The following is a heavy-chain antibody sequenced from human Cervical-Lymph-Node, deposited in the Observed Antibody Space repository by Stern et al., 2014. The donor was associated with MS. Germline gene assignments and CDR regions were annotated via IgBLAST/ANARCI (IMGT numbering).Heavy chain of an antibody. Sequence: VQLEEPGAEVKKPGSSVKVSCKVSGASFSTNAISWVRQAPGQGLEWMGAIVSIFDKANYAQRFRGRVTITADESTSTAYLDLSSLRSGDTAVYFCTREHHGGNFASWGQGTLVTVSS. V-gene: IGHV1-69*01. CDR2: IVSIFDKA. D-gene: IGHD4-23*01. CDR1: GASFSTNA. CDR3: TREHHGGNFAS. J-gene: IGHJ4*02.